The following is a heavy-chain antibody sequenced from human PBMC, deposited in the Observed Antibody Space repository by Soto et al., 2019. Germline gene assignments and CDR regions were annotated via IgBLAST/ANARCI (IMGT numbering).Heavy chain of an antibody. V-gene: IGHV4-31*03. Sequence: SETLSLTCTVSGGSISSGGYYWSWIRQHPGKGLEWIGYIYYSGSTYYNPSLKSRVTISVDTSKNQFSLKLSSVTAADTAVYYCARKADLTKNPMVRGVPYYYGMDVWGQGTTVTVS. J-gene: IGHJ6*02. CDR1: GGSISSGGYY. D-gene: IGHD3-10*01. CDR3: ARKADLTKNPMVRGVPYYYGMDV. CDR2: IYYSGST.